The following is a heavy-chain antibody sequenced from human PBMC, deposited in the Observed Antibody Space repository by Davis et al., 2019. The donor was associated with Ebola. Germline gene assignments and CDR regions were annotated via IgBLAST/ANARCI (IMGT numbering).Heavy chain of an antibody. CDR1: GFTFSSYA. CDR2: ISGSGGST. J-gene: IGHJ6*02. CDR3: AGGSGYYYYYGMDV. V-gene: IGHV3-23*01. D-gene: IGHD3-3*01. Sequence: GESLKISCAASGFTFSSYAMSWVRQAPGKGLEWVSAISGSGGSTYYADSVKGRFTISKDNAKNSLYLQMNSLRDEDTAVYYCAGGSGYYYYYGMDVWGQGTTVTVSS.